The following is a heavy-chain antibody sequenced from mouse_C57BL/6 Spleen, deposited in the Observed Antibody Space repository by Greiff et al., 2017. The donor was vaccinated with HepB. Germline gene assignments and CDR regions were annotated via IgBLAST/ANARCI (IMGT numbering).Heavy chain of an antibody. CDR1: VCSLTSYG. Sequence: GRRRRAGGGVVGPAQGGGGTVTVSVCSLTSYGVHWVRQYPGKGLEWLGVIWSGGSTDYNAAFISRLSISKDNSKYQVFFKMNSLQADDTAIYYCASSTYYAMDYWGQGTSVTVSS. D-gene: IGHD5-1*01. J-gene: IGHJ4*01. CDR2: IWSGGST. CDR3: ASSTYYAMDY. V-gene: IGHV2-2*01.